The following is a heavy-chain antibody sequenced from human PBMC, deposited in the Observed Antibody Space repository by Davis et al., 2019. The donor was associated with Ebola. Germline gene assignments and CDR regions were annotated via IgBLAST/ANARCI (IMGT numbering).Heavy chain of an antibody. CDR1: GGTFSSYA. Sequence: SVKVSCKASGGTFSSYAISWVRQAPGQGLEWMGGIIPIFGTANYAQKFQGRVTMTRDTSTSTVYMELSSLRSEDTAVYYCARDLRQYGVAGVENYWGQGTLVTVSS. V-gene: IGHV1-69*05. CDR2: IIPIFGTA. D-gene: IGHD6-19*01. J-gene: IGHJ4*02. CDR3: ARDLRQYGVAGVENY.